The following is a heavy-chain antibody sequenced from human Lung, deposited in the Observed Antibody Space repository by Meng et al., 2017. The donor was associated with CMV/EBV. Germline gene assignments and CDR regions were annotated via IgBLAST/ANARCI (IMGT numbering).Heavy chain of an antibody. J-gene: IGHJ5*02. CDR2: IIPIFGTA. CDR3: ARNPYDYGINWFDP. D-gene: IGHD4-17*01. CDR1: GGTFSSYA. Sequence: AGGTFSSYAISWVRQAPGQGLEWMGGIIPIFGTANYAQKFQGRVTITTDESTSTAYMELSSLRSEDTAVYYCARNPYDYGINWFDPWGQGTLVTVSS. V-gene: IGHV1-69*05.